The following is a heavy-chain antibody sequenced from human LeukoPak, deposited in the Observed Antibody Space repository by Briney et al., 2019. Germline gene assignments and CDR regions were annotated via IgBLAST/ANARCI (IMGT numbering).Heavy chain of an antibody. CDR2: IKQDGSKT. CDR3: ARISIAAAGDFDY. J-gene: IGHJ4*02. V-gene: IGHV3-7*05. D-gene: IGHD6-13*01. Sequence: PGGSLRLSCAASGFTFSSYWMSWVRQAPGKGLEWVANIKQDGSKTYYVDSVKGRFTISRDNAKNSLYLQMNSLRAEDTAVYYCARISIAAAGDFDYWGQGTLVTVYS. CDR1: GFTFSSYW.